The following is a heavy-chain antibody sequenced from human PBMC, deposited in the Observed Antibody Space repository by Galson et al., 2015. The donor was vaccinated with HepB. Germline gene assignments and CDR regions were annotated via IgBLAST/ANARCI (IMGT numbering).Heavy chain of an antibody. CDR3: AREWELLGAVAFDI. Sequence: SVKVSCKASGGTFSSYTISWVRQAPGQGLEWMGRIIPILGIANYAQKFQGRVTITADKSTSTAYMELSSLRSEDTAVYYCAREWELLGAVAFDIWGQGTMVTVSS. CDR2: IIPILGIA. J-gene: IGHJ3*02. D-gene: IGHD1-26*01. V-gene: IGHV1-69*02. CDR1: GGTFSSYT.